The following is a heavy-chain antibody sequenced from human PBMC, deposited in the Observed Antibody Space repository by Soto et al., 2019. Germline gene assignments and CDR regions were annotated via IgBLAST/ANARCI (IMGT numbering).Heavy chain of an antibody. CDR2: TFHSGNT. D-gene: IGHD1-26*01. Sequence: PSETLSLSCTVSGASMTKNNHAWARIRQPPGKGLEWIATTFHSGNTYYNPSLNSRVTVSGVTSNNPFSLKLNSVTAADSAVYFCAKHRLGSGSSGPFGMDVWGQGTTVT. V-gene: IGHV4-39*01. J-gene: IGHJ6*02. CDR3: AKHRLGSGSSGPFGMDV. CDR1: GASMTKNNHA.